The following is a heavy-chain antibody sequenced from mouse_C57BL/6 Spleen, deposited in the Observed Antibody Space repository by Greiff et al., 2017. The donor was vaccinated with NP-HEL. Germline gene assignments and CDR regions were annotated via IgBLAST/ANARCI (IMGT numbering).Heavy chain of an antibody. J-gene: IGHJ4*01. Sequence: EVKLMESGGGLVKPGGSLKLSCAASGFTFSSYTMSWVRQTPEKRLEWVATISGGGGNTYYPDSVKGRFTISRDNAKNTLYLQMSSLRSEDTALYYCARLRSYYAMDYWGQGTSVTVSS. CDR3: ARLRSYYAMDY. V-gene: IGHV5-9*01. CDR1: GFTFSSYT. CDR2: ISGGGGNT.